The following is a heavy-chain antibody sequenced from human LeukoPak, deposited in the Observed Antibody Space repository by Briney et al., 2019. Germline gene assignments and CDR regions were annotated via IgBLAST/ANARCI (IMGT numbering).Heavy chain of an antibody. J-gene: IGHJ3*02. CDR3: ARHDSSGPYNAFDI. V-gene: IGHV4-30-2*03. CDR1: GGSISSGGYP. Sequence: SETLSLTCAVSGGSISSGGYPWSWIRQPPGKGLEWIGYIYDSGTTYYNPSLKSRVTISVDTSRNQLSLKLTSVTAADTAVYYCARHDSSGPYNAFDIWGQGTMVTVSS. CDR2: IYDSGTT. D-gene: IGHD3-22*01.